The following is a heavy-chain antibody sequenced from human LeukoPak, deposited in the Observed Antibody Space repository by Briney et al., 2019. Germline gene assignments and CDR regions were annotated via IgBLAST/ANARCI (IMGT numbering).Heavy chain of an antibody. Sequence: ASVKVSCKASGYTFTGYYMHWVRQAPGQGLEWMGWINPSNGDTNYAQKFQGRVTMTRDTSISTAYMELSRLRSDNTAVYYCAREQWELRDFDLWGRGTLVTVSS. CDR2: INPSNGDT. D-gene: IGHD1-26*01. CDR3: AREQWELRDFDL. J-gene: IGHJ2*01. V-gene: IGHV1-2*02. CDR1: GYTFTGYY.